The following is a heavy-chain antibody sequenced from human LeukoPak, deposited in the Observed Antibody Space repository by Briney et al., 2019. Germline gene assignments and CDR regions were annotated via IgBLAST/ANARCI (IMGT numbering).Heavy chain of an antibody. V-gene: IGHV3-53*01. CDR1: GFTVSSNY. Sequence: PGGSLRLSCAASGFTVSSNYMSWVRQAPGKGLEWVSVIYSGGSTYYADSVKGRFTISRDNSKNTLYLQMNSLRAEDTAVYYCATQWPYYDILTGYYPGYYFDYWGQGTLVTVSS. CDR2: IYSGGST. CDR3: ATQWPYYDILTGYYPGYYFDY. J-gene: IGHJ4*02. D-gene: IGHD3-9*01.